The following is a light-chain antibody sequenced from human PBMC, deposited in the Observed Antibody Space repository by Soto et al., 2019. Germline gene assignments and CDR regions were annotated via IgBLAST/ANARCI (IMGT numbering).Light chain of an antibody. J-gene: IGKJ5*01. Sequence: ELVLTQSPATLSLSPGERATLSCRASQSFSSYLAWYQQKPGQAPRLLIYDASQRATGIPARFSGRGSGTDFTLTISSLEPEDFAVYYCQQRSNWPPVITFGQGTRLEIK. CDR2: DAS. CDR3: QQRSNWPPVIT. CDR1: QSFSSY. V-gene: IGKV3-11*01.